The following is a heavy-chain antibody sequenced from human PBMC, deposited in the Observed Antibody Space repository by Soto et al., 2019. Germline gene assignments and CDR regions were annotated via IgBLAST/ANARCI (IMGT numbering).Heavy chain of an antibody. J-gene: IGHJ6*02. V-gene: IGHV3-23*01. CDR3: AKGLGAYYYHGTDV. Sequence: GGSLRLSCAASGFTFDSYAMSWVRQAPGKGLEPVSGISGSGGSAYYADSVKGRFTASRDNSKNTLYLQMNSLRAEDTAVYYFAKGLGAYYYHGTDVWGQGTTVTVSS. D-gene: IGHD4-17*01. CDR1: GFTFDSYA. CDR2: ISGSGGSA.